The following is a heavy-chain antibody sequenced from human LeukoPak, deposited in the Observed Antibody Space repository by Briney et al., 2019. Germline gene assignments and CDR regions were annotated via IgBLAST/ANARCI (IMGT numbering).Heavy chain of an antibody. CDR1: GFTFSSYS. Sequence: GGSLRLSCAASGFTFSSYSMNWVRQAPGKGLEWVSSISSSSSYIYYADSVKGRFTISRDNANNSLYLQMNSLRAEDTAVYYCARVYCSGGSCYGSDYFDYWGQGTLVTVSS. D-gene: IGHD2-15*01. V-gene: IGHV3-21*01. CDR3: ARVYCSGGSCYGSDYFDY. J-gene: IGHJ4*02. CDR2: ISSSSSYI.